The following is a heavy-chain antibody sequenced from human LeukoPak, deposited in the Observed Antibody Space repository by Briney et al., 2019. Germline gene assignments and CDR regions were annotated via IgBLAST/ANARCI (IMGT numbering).Heavy chain of an antibody. J-gene: IGHJ3*02. D-gene: IGHD2-15*01. CDR3: AKGREYCSGGSCTGGAFDI. V-gene: IGHV3-23*01. CDR2: TGFRSGT. Sequence: PGGSLRLSCAASGFAFSNYAMNWVRQAPGKGLEWVSATGFRSGTQYADSVKGRFTISRDNSKNTLYLQMNSLRAEDTAVYYCAKGREYCSGGSCTGGAFDIWGQGTMVTVSS. CDR1: GFAFSNYA.